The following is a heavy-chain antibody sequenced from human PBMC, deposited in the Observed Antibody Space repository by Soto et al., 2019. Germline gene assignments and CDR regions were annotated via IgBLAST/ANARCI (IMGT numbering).Heavy chain of an antibody. V-gene: IGHV3-30-3*01. CDR1: GFTFSSYA. CDR3: ARDERIVDFWSGYRAY. J-gene: IGHJ4*02. CDR2: ISYDGSNK. Sequence: GGSLRLSCAASGFTFSSYAMHWVRQAPGKGLERVAVISYDGSNKYYADSVKGRFTISRDNSKNTLYLQMNSLRAEDTAVYYCARDERIVDFWSGYRAYWGQGTLVTVSS. D-gene: IGHD3-3*01.